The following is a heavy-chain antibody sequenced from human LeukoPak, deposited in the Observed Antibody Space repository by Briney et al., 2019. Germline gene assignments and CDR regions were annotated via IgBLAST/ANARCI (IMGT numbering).Heavy chain of an antibody. CDR1: GFTFSSYS. D-gene: IGHD3-10*01. J-gene: IGHJ3*02. V-gene: IGHV3-48*02. CDR2: INIISSEI. Sequence: GGSLRLSCAASGFTFSSYSMNWVRQAPGKGLEWVSYINIISSEIYYGDSVKGRFTISADNAKNSVYLQMNSLRDEDTAVYYCARDRAYAFDNWGQGTMVTVSS. CDR3: ARDRAYAFDN.